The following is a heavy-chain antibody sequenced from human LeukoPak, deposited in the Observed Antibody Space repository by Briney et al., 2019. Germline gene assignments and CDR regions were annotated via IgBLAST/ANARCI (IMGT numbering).Heavy chain of an antibody. CDR1: GFTFSSYS. D-gene: IGHD6-13*01. CDR2: ISSSSSYI. J-gene: IGHJ4*02. Sequence: GGSLRLSCAASGFTFSSYSMNWVRQAPGKGLEWVSSISSSSSYIYYADSVKGRFTIPRDNAKNSLYLQMNSLRAEDTAVYYCARLSQAAAGVDYWGQGTLVTVSS. V-gene: IGHV3-21*01. CDR3: ARLSQAAAGVDY.